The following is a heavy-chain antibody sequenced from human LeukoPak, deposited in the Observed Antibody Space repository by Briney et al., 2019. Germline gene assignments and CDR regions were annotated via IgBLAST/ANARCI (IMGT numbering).Heavy chain of an antibody. Sequence: ASVKVSFKASGYTFTGYYMHWVRQAPGQGLEWMGIINPSGGSTSYAQKFQGRVTMTGDTSTSTVHMELSSLRSEDTAVYYCARVGGYGSLGDFDYWGQGTLVTVSS. CDR1: GYTFTGYY. V-gene: IGHV1-46*01. J-gene: IGHJ4*02. CDR2: INPSGGST. D-gene: IGHD3-10*01. CDR3: ARVGGYGSLGDFDY.